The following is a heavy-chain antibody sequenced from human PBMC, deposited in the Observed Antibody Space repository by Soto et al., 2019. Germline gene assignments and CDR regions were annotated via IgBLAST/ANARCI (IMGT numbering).Heavy chain of an antibody. CDR2: ISYDGSNK. J-gene: IGHJ6*02. Sequence: PGGSLRLSCAASGFTFSTYGMHWVRQAPGKGLEWVAVISYDGSNKYYADSVKGRFTISRDNSKNTLYLQMNSLRAEDTAVYHCAKGKGQMTYYYYGMDVWGQGTTVTVSS. V-gene: IGHV3-30*18. CDR3: AKGKGQMTYYYYGMDV. CDR1: GFTFSTYG.